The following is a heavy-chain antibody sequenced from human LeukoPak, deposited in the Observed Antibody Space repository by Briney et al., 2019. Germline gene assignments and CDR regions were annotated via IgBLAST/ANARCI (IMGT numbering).Heavy chain of an antibody. J-gene: IGHJ4*02. CDR1: GYTFTGYY. D-gene: IGHD3-16*02. CDR3: ARHSEITFGGVIPFDY. CDR2: INPNSGGT. Sequence: ASVKVSCKASGYTFTGYYIHWVRQAPGQGLEWMGWINPNSGGTNYAQKFQGRVTMTRDTSITTAYMELSSLRSDDTAVYYCARHSEITFGGVIPFDYWGQGTLVTVSS. V-gene: IGHV1-2*02.